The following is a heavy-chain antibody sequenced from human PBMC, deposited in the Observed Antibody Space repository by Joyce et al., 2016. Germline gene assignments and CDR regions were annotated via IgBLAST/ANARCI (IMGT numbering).Heavy chain of an antibody. CDR1: GDSISSGGFS. J-gene: IGHJ4*02. D-gene: IGHD6-6*01. Sequence: QLQLQESGSGLVKPSQTLSLTCAVSGDSISSGGFSWRWIRQPPGKGLEWIGYIYHTGNTDYNPSLKSRVTMSVDRSKNQCSLQMHSVTAADTAVYYCARLDPYNTTSGYFDSWGQGTLVAVSS. V-gene: IGHV4-30-2*01. CDR2: IYHTGNT. CDR3: ARLDPYNTTSGYFDS.